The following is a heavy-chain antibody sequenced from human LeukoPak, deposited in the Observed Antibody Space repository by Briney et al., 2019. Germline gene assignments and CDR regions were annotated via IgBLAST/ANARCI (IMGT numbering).Heavy chain of an antibody. CDR1: GYTFTGYY. CDR2: INPDSGGT. Sequence: GASVKVSCKASGYTFTGYYLHWVRQAPGQGLEWMGWINPDSGGTNFAQKFQGRVTMTRDTSISTAYMELSTLTSDDTAVYYCARGGPYGSALWDDAFDIWGQGTVVTVSS. D-gene: IGHD3-10*01. V-gene: IGHV1-2*02. CDR3: ARGGPYGSALWDDAFDI. J-gene: IGHJ3*02.